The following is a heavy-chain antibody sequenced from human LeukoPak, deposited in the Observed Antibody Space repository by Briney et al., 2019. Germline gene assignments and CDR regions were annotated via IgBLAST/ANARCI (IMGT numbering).Heavy chain of an antibody. J-gene: IGHJ4*02. CDR1: GFTFSSYG. V-gene: IGHV3-33*01. Sequence: GGSLRPSCAASGFTFSSYGMHWVRQAPGKGLEWVAVIWYDGSNKYYADSVKGRFTISRDNSKNTLYLQMNSLRAEDTAVYYCARYQEYSSSSSSFDYWGQGTLVTVSS. D-gene: IGHD6-6*01. CDR3: ARYQEYSSSSSSFDY. CDR2: IWYDGSNK.